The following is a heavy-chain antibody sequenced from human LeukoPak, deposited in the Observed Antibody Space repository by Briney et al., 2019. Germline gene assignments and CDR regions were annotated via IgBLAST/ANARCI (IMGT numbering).Heavy chain of an antibody. J-gene: IGHJ3*02. CDR2: IYSRGST. Sequence: SETLSLTCTVSGGSISSGVYYWTWIRQPAGKGLEWIGRIYSRGSTNYHPSLKGRVSILADTSKNQFSLKSTSVTAADTAVYYCAREAVPDALNNWGQGAMVTVSS. CDR1: GGSISSGVYY. CDR3: AREAVPDALNN. V-gene: IGHV4-61*02.